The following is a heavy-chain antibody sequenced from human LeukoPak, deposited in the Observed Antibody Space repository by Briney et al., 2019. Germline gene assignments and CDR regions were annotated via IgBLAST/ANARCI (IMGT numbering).Heavy chain of an antibody. CDR3: AKVSAQLWFGGDYYFDY. V-gene: IGHV3-23*01. CDR2: ISGSGGST. J-gene: IGHJ4*02. D-gene: IGHD5-18*01. Sequence: AGGSLRLSCAASGFTFSSYAMSWVRQAPEKGLEWVSAISGSGGSTYYADSEKGRFTISRDNSKNTLYLQMNSLRAEDTAVYYCAKVSAQLWFGGDYYFDYWGQGTLVTVSS. CDR1: GFTFSSYA.